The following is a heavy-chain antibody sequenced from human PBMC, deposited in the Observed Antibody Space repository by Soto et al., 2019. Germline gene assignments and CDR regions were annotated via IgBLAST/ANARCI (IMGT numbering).Heavy chain of an antibody. Sequence: SETLSLTCTVSGGSISSSSYYWGWIRQPPGKGLEWIGSIYYSGSTYYNPSLKSRVTISVDTSKNQFSLKLSSVTAADTAVYYCARRAVLGVDTAMAGIDYWGQGTLVTVSS. D-gene: IGHD5-18*01. J-gene: IGHJ4*02. CDR2: IYYSGST. V-gene: IGHV4-39*01. CDR1: GGSISSSSYY. CDR3: ARRAVLGVDTAMAGIDY.